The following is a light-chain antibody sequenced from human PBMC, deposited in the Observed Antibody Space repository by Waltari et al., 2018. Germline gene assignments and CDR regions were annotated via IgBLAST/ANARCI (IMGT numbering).Light chain of an antibody. V-gene: IGLV1-47*01. J-gene: IGLJ2*01. CDR1: SSNIGSNY. CDR3: ASWDDSLSGPV. CDR2: RNT. Sequence: QPVLTQPPSASGTPGQRGTISCSGSSSNIGSNYVHWYQHVPGAAPKLLIYRNTQRPSGVPDRFSGSKSGTSASLAISGLRSEDEADYFCASWDDSLSGPVFGGGTKLTVL.